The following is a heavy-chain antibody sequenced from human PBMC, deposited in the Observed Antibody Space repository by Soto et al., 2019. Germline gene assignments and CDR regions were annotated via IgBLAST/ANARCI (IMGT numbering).Heavy chain of an antibody. CDR1: GYSFTDYH. CDR2: INPKGGGT. D-gene: IGHD2-8*01. J-gene: IGHJ6*02. V-gene: IGHV1-2*04. CDR3: ARGDSTDCSNGVCSFFYNHDMDV. Sequence: ASVKVSCKASGYSFTDYHIHWVRQAPGQGLEWLGRINPKGGGTSTAQKFQGWVTMTTDTFISTASMELTRLTSDDTAIYYCARGDSTDCSNGVCSFFYNHDMDVWGQGTTVTVSS.